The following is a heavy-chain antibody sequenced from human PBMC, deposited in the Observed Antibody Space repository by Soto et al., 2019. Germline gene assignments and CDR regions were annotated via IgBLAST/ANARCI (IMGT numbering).Heavy chain of an antibody. CDR3: ARGYDSLYFDY. J-gene: IGHJ4*02. CDR1: GYSFTSYW. CDR2: IYPGDSDT. Sequence: GGSLRLSCKGSGYSFTSYWIGWVRQMPGKGLEWMGIIYPGDSDTRYSPSFQGQVTISADKSISTAYLQWSSLKASDTAMYYCARGYDSLYFDYWGQGTLVTVSS. D-gene: IGHD5-12*01. V-gene: IGHV5-51*01.